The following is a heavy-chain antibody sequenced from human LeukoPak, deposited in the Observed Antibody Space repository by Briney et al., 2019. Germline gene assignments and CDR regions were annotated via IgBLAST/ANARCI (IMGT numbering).Heavy chain of an antibody. Sequence: GGSLRLSCAASGFTFCSYWMSWVRQTPGKGLEWVAHLNQDGSERYYVDSVKGRFTISRENAKNSLYIQMNSLRAEDTAVYYCAKCGSGSNFDYWGQGILVTVSS. V-gene: IGHV3-7*02. CDR3: AKCGSGSNFDY. J-gene: IGHJ4*02. CDR1: GFTFCSYW. D-gene: IGHD3-10*01. CDR2: LNQDGSER.